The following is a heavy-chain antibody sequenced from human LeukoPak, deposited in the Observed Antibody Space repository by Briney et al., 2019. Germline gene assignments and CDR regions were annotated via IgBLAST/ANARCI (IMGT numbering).Heavy chain of an antibody. CDR3: AKEAVTTNYWYFDL. Sequence: GGSLRLSCAASGFTFSDYYMSWIRQAPGKGLEWVSYISSSGSTIYYADSVQGRFTISRDNSKNTLYLQMSSLRAEDTAVYYCAKEAVTTNYWYFDLWGRGTLVTVSS. CDR1: GFTFSDYY. CDR2: ISSSGSTI. D-gene: IGHD4-17*01. J-gene: IGHJ2*01. V-gene: IGHV3-11*04.